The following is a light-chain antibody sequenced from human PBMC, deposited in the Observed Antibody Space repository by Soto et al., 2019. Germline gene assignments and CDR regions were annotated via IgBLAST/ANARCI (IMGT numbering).Light chain of an antibody. CDR1: QSISSY. CDR2: SAS. V-gene: IGKV1-39*01. CDR3: QQGYGTPFT. Sequence: DIQMTQSPSSLSASVGDRVTITCRASQSISSYLNWYQQKPGGAPKLLIYSASTLQTGVPSRFSGSGSGTDFTLSISSLQPEDSATYYCQQGYGTPFTFGQGTRLEIQ. J-gene: IGKJ5*01.